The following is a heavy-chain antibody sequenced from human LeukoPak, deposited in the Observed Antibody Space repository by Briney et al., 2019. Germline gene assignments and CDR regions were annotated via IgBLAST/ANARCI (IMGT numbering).Heavy chain of an antibody. D-gene: IGHD3-3*01. CDR3: ARDGWRGPYY. J-gene: IGHJ4*02. Sequence: GRSLRLSCAASGFTVSSNYMSWVRQAPGKGLEWVSVIYSGGRTYYADSVKGRFTISRDNSKNTVYLQMNSLRAEDTAVYYCARDGWRGPYYWGQGTLVTVSS. CDR2: IYSGGRT. V-gene: IGHV3-53*01. CDR1: GFTVSSNY.